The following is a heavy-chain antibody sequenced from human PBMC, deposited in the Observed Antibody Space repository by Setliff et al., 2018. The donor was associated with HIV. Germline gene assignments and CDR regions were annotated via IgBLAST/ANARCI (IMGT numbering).Heavy chain of an antibody. CDR3: ATRAIVVIPDY. CDR2: IHHSGST. Sequence: SETLSLTCSVSGYSITSGYYWGWIRQPPGKGLEWIGSIHHSGSTYYNPSLKSRVTIFVDTSKNQFSLKVRSVTAAGTAVYYCATRAIVVIPDYWGQGTLVTVSS. J-gene: IGHJ4*02. D-gene: IGHD3-22*01. V-gene: IGHV4-38-2*02. CDR1: GYSITSGYY.